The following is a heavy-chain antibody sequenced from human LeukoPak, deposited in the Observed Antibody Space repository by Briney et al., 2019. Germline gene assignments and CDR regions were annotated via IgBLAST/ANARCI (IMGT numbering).Heavy chain of an antibody. Sequence: GGSLRLSCAASGFTFSSYDMHWVRQATGKGLEWVSAIGTAGDTYYPGSVKGRFTISRENAKNSLYLQMNSLRAGDTAVYYCAGGLNKRNYDFWSGYYTASWFDPWGQGTLVTVSS. J-gene: IGHJ5*02. CDR2: IGTAGDT. V-gene: IGHV3-13*01. D-gene: IGHD3-3*01. CDR3: AGGLNKRNYDFWSGYYTASWFDP. CDR1: GFTFSSYD.